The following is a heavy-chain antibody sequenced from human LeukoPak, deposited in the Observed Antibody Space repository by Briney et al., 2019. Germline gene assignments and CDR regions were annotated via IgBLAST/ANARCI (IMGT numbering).Heavy chain of an antibody. V-gene: IGHV3-23*01. CDR2: MSGSGGST. CDR3: AKGGRKGITMLRGVITAIYYFDY. Sequence: GGSLRLSCAASGFTFSSHAMSWVRQAPGKGLEWVSAMSGSGGSTYYADSVKGRFTISRDNSKNTLYLQMNSLRAEDTALYYCAKGGRKGITMLRGVITAIYYFDYWGQGTLVTVSS. D-gene: IGHD3-10*01. J-gene: IGHJ4*02. CDR1: GFTFSSHA.